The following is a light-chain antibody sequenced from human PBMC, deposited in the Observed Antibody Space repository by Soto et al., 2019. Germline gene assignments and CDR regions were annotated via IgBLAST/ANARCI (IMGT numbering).Light chain of an antibody. Sequence: EIVLTQSPGTLSLSPGERATLSCRASQSVSSSYLAWYQQKPGQAPRLLLYGASSRATGIPDRFSGSGSGTDFTLTISRLEPEDFAMYYCQQYGSLWTFGQGTKVEIK. J-gene: IGKJ1*01. CDR2: GAS. CDR1: QSVSSSY. CDR3: QQYGSLWT. V-gene: IGKV3-20*01.